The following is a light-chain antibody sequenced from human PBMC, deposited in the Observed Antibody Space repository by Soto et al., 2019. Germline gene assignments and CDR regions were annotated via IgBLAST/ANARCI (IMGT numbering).Light chain of an antibody. CDR1: SIDVGGYNY. CDR3: SSYTSSSTLFG. V-gene: IGLV2-14*03. CDR2: DVA. J-gene: IGLJ1*01. Sequence: QSVLTQPASVSGSPGQSIAISCTGASIDVGGYNYVSWYQQHPGKATKLMIYDVASRPSGVSDRLSGSKSGNTSSLIFSGLQAEDEADYYCSSYTSSSTLFGFGTGTKVTVL.